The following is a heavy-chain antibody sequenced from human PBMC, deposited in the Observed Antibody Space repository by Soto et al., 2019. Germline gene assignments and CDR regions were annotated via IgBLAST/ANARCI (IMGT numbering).Heavy chain of an antibody. D-gene: IGHD3-3*01. J-gene: IGHJ6*03. V-gene: IGHV1-8*01. CDR2: MNPNSGNT. CDR3: ARGGESYDFWSGYYAHYYYYYYMDV. CDR1: GYTFTSYD. Sequence: QVQLVQSGAEVKKPGASVKVSCKASGYTFTSYDINWVRQATGQGLEWMGWMNPNSGNTGYAQKFQGRVTMTRNTSISTAYMELSSLRSEDTAVYYCARGGESYDFWSGYYAHYYYYYYMDVWGKGTTVTVSS.